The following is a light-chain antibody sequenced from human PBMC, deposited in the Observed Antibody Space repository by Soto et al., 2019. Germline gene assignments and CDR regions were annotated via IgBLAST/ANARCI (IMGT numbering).Light chain of an antibody. J-gene: IGKJ4*01. Sequence: EIVLTQSPGTLSLSPGERATLSCRASHSVSSRYLAWYQQKPGQAPRLLIYGASSRATGIPDRFSGSGSGTDFTLTISRLEPEDFAVYYCHQYDSSPLTFGGGTKVEIK. CDR3: HQYDSSPLT. CDR1: HSVSSRY. CDR2: GAS. V-gene: IGKV3-20*01.